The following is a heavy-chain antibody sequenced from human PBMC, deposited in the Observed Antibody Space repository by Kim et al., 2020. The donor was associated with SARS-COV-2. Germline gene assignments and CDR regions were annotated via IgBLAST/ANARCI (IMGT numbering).Heavy chain of an antibody. CDR2: ISYDGSNK. Sequence: GGSLRLSCAASGFTFSSYWMHWVRQAPGKGLEWVAVISYDGSNKYYADSVKGRFTISRDNSKNTLYLQMNSLRAEDTAVYYCAKESGSGSYYAWTYYYYGMDVWGEGTTVTVSP. D-gene: IGHD3-10*01. CDR1: GFTFSSYW. CDR3: AKESGSGSYYAWTYYYYGMDV. J-gene: IGHJ6*04. V-gene: IGHV3-30*18.